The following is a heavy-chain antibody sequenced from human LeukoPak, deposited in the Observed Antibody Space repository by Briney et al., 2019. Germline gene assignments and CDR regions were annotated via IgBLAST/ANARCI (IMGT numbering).Heavy chain of an antibody. D-gene: IGHD1-1*01. CDR1: GFTFSSYS. CDR2: ISSSSSYI. Sequence: TGGSLRLSCAASGFTFSSYSMNWVRQAPGKGLEWVSSISSSSSYIYYADSAKGRFTISRDNAKNSLYLQMNSLRAEDTAVYYCARDDPTGTTGQDYWGQGTLVTVSS. CDR3: ARDDPTGTTGQDY. V-gene: IGHV3-21*01. J-gene: IGHJ4*02.